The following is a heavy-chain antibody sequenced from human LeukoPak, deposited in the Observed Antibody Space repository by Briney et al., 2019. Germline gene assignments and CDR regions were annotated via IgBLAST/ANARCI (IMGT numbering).Heavy chain of an antibody. J-gene: IGHJ2*01. CDR2: IYYSGST. CDR1: GGSISSSSYY. CDR3: AREHSSGYYPPRYFDL. V-gene: IGHV4-39*07. D-gene: IGHD3-22*01. Sequence: SETLSLTCTVSGGSISSSSYYWGWIRQPPGKGLEWIGSIYYSGSTYYNPSLKSRVTISVDTSKNQFSLKLSSVTAADTAVYYCAREHSSGYYPPRYFDLWGRGTLVTVSS.